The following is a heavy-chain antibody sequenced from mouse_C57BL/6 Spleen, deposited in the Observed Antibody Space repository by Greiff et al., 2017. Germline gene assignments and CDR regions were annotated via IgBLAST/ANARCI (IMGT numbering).Heavy chain of an antibody. CDR1: GFSFNTYA. V-gene: IGHV10-1*01. Sequence: EVQVVESGGGLVQPKGSLKLSCAASGFSFNTYAMNWVRQAPGKGLEWVARIRSKSNNYATYYADSVKDRFTISRDDSESMLYIQMNNLKTEDTAMYYGVRHLDYYGSSLYYAMDYWGQGTSVTVSS. J-gene: IGHJ4*01. CDR2: IRSKSNNYAT. CDR3: VRHLDYYGSSLYYAMDY. D-gene: IGHD1-1*01.